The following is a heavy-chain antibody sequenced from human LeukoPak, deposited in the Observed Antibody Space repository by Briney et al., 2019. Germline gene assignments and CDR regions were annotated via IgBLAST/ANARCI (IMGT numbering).Heavy chain of an antibody. CDR2: ISWNSGSI. V-gene: IGHV3-9*03. J-gene: IGHJ4*02. Sequence: GRSLRLSCAASGFTFDDYAMHWVRQAPGKGLEWVSGISWNSGSIGYADSVKGRSTISRDNAKNSLYLQMNRLRAEDMALYYCAKASIPYGDYPPDYCGQGTLVTVSS. CDR3: AKASIPYGDYPPDY. D-gene: IGHD4-17*01. CDR1: GFTFDDYA.